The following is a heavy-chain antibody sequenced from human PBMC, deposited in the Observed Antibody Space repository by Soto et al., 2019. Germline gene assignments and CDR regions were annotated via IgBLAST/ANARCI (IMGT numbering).Heavy chain of an antibody. CDR1: GGSVSSGSYY. Sequence: QVQLQESGPGLVKPSETLSLTCTVSGGSVSSGSYYWSWIRQPPGKGLEWIGYIYYSGSTNYNPSLKSRVTISVDTSKNQFYLKLSSVTAADTAVYYCARARTGYSSGWSALYFDYWGQGTLVTVSS. CDR2: IYYSGST. V-gene: IGHV4-61*01. D-gene: IGHD6-19*01. J-gene: IGHJ4*02. CDR3: ARARTGYSSGWSALYFDY.